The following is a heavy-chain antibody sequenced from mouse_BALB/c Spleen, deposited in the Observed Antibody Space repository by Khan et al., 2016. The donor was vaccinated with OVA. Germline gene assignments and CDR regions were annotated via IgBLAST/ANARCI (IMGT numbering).Heavy chain of an antibody. CDR1: GYTFTSYT. CDR2: INPSIGYT. CDR3: ARERAYYRNNGWFAY. D-gene: IGHD2-5*01. J-gene: IGHJ3*01. Sequence: VQLQQSGAELARPGASVKMSCKASGYTFTSYTMHWIKQRPGQGLEWIGYINPSIGYTNYNQKFKDKATLTADKSSTTAYMQLSSLTSDDSAVYYCARERAYYRNNGWFAYWGQGTLVTVSA. V-gene: IGHV1-4*01.